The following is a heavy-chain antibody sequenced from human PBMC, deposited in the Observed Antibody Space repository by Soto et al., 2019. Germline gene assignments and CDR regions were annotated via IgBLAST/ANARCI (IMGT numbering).Heavy chain of an antibody. CDR1: GYSFTSYW. CDR2: IDPTESYN. V-gene: IGHV5-10-1*01. J-gene: IGHJ3*02. Sequence: GQSLKISCQGSGYSFTSYWISWVRQMPGKGLEWMGRIDPTESYNNYSPSFQGHVTISADKSISTAYLQWSTLKASDTALYYCAGRYCSGGSCCSSPWAFDIWGQGTMVTVS. CDR3: AGRYCSGGSCCSSPWAFDI. D-gene: IGHD2-15*01.